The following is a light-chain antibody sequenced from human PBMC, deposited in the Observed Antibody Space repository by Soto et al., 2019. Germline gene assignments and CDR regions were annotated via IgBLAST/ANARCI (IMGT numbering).Light chain of an antibody. CDR1: QSVSSSY. V-gene: IGKV3-20*01. CDR2: GAS. Sequence: ESVLTQSPGTLSLSPGERATLCLMASQSVSSSYLAWYQQKPGQAPRLLIYGASSRATGIPDRFSGSGSGTDFTLTISRLEPEDFAVYYCQQYGSSPRTFGQGTKVDIK. CDR3: QQYGSSPRT. J-gene: IGKJ1*01.